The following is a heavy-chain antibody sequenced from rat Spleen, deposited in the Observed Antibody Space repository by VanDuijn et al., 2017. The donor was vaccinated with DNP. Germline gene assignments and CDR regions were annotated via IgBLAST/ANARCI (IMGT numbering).Heavy chain of an antibody. Sequence: EVQLVESGGGLVQPGRSLKLSCAASGFSFSGYDMAWVRQAPPKGLEWVTAISPSGGSTYYRDSVKGRFTVSRDNTQSSLYLQMDSLRSEDTATYYCARYITGIVFDYWGQGVMVTVSS. J-gene: IGHJ2*01. D-gene: IGHD1-6*01. CDR1: GFSFSGYD. CDR3: ARYITGIVFDY. V-gene: IGHV5-25*01. CDR2: ISPSGGST.